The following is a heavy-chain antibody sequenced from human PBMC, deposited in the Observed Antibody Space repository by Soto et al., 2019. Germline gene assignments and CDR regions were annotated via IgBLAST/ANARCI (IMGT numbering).Heavy chain of an antibody. J-gene: IGHJ4*02. CDR2: ISGSGGST. Sequence: EVQLLESGGGLVQPGGSLRLSCAASGFTFSSYDMSWVRQAPGKGLEWVSAISGSGGSTYYADSVKGRFTISRDNSKNTLYLQMNSLRAEDTAVYYCAKQSDSSGYSRTDYWGQGTLVTVSS. D-gene: IGHD3-22*01. V-gene: IGHV3-23*01. CDR3: AKQSDSSGYSRTDY. CDR1: GFTFSSYD.